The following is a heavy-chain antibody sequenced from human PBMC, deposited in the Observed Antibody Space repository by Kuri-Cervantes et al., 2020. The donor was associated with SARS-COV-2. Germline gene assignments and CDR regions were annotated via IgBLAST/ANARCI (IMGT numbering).Heavy chain of an antibody. CDR2: VNPYNGDT. D-gene: IGHD3-9*01. V-gene: IGHV1-18*01. J-gene: IGHJ6*02. CDR1: GYSFISSG. Sequence: ASVKVSCKASGYSFISSGISWVRQAPGQGLEWMGWVNPYNGDTNYAQQFQGRVTITADQSTSTAYMELSSLRSEDTAVYYCASAPYYDFLTGHFSSEVLYGMDGWGQGTTVTVSS. CDR3: ASAPYYDFLTGHFSSEVLYGMDG.